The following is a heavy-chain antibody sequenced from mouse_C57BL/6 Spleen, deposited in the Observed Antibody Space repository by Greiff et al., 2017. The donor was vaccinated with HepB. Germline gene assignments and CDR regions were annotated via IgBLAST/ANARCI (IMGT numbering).Heavy chain of an antibody. J-gene: IGHJ3*01. D-gene: IGHD1-1*01. V-gene: IGHV1-82*01. CDR2: IYPGDGDT. CDR3: AEGDYYGSSYGWFAY. Sequence: QVHVKQSGPELVKPGASVKISCKASGYAFSSSWMNWVKQRPGKGLEWIGRIYPGDGDTNYNGKFKGKATLTADKSSSTAYMQLSSLTSEDSAVYFCAEGDYYGSSYGWFAYWGQGTLVTVSA. CDR1: GYAFSSSW.